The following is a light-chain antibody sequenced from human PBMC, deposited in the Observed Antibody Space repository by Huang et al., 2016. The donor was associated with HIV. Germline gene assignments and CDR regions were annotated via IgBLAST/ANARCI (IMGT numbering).Light chain of an antibody. Sequence: DIVMTQSPVSLSVSPGEPASISCRSSQSILHSNGYNYLDWYLQKPGQSPQLLIDLSSNRASGVPDRFSGSGSVLDFTLKISRVEAEDVGVYYCMQALQTPRTFGQGTRLEIK. CDR1: QSILHSNGYNY. CDR2: LSS. J-gene: IGKJ5*01. V-gene: IGKV2-28*01. CDR3: MQALQTPRT.